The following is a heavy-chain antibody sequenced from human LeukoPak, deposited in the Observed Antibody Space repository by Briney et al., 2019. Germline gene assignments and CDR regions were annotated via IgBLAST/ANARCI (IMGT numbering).Heavy chain of an antibody. D-gene: IGHD4-11*01. CDR2: INAGNGNT. Sequence: ASVKVSCKASGYTFISYAMHWVRQAPGQRLEWMGWINAGNGNTKYSQKFQGRVTITRDTYASTAYMELSSLRSEDTAVYYCARETDDYRFVPTNSNFDYWGQGTLVTVSS. J-gene: IGHJ4*02. V-gene: IGHV1-3*01. CDR1: GYTFISYA. CDR3: ARETDDYRFVPTNSNFDY.